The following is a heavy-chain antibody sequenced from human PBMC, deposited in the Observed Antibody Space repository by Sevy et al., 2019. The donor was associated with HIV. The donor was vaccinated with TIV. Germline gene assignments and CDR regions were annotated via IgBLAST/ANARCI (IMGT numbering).Heavy chain of an antibody. Sequence: GGSLRLSCAASGFTFSSYAMSWVRQAPGKGLEWVSAISGSGGSTYYADSVKGRFTISGDNSKNTLYLQMNSLRAEDTAVYYCAKDKTAVAGTSHFDYWGQGTLVTVSS. CDR2: ISGSGGST. CDR3: AKDKTAVAGTSHFDY. D-gene: IGHD6-19*01. CDR1: GFTFSSYA. J-gene: IGHJ4*02. V-gene: IGHV3-23*01.